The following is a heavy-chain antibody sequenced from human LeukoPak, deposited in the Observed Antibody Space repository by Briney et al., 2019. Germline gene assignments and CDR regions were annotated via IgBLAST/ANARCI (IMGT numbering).Heavy chain of an antibody. J-gene: IGHJ4*02. CDR2: IYTTGTT. D-gene: IGHD6-13*01. V-gene: IGHV4-4*07. CDR1: GDSITSYY. Sequence: SETLSLTCTVSGDSITSYYWSWVRQSAEKGLEWIGRIYTTGTTNYNPSLKGRVTVSVDTSKNQFFLKLRTVTAADTAVYYCAKDVAASNFDSWGQGVQVTVSS. CDR3: AKDVAASNFDS.